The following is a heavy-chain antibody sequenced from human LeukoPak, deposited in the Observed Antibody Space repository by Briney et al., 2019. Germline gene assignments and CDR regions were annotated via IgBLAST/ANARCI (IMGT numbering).Heavy chain of an antibody. J-gene: IGHJ6*02. Sequence: PGGSLRLSCAAPGFTVSSNYMSWVRQAPGKGLEWVSVIYSGGSTYCADSVKGRFTISRDNSKNTLYLQMNSLRAEDTAVYYCARDRYNWNYYYGMDVWGQGTTVTVSS. CDR1: GFTVSSNY. CDR3: ARDRYNWNYYYGMDV. D-gene: IGHD1-20*01. CDR2: IYSGGST. V-gene: IGHV3-66*01.